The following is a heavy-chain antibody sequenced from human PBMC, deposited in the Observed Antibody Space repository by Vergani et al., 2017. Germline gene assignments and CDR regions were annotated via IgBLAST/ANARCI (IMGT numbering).Heavy chain of an antibody. CDR2: ISSNSSYI. J-gene: IGHJ4*02. V-gene: IGHV3-21*01. CDR3: ARDPPYCSGGSCYPDY. CDR1: GFTFSSYS. D-gene: IGHD2-15*01. Sequence: EVQLVESGGGLVKPGGSLRLSCAASGFTFSSYSMNWVRQAPGKGRGWVSSISSNSSYIYYADSVKGRFTISRDNAKNSLYLQMNSLRAEDTAVYYCARDPPYCSGGSCYPDYWGQGTLVTVYS.